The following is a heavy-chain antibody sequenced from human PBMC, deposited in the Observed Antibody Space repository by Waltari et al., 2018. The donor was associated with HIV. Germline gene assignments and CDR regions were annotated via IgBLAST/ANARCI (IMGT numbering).Heavy chain of an antibody. J-gene: IGHJ6*02. V-gene: IGHV3-9*01. CDR2: ISWNSDII. CDR3: AKDAASIHYYGMDV. CDR1: GSNFVHFA. D-gene: IGHD2-2*01. Sequence: EMQLVESGGGLVQPGRSLRLSCAASGSNFVHFAMYWVRQAPGKGLEWVSGISWNSDIIGYADSVKGRFTISRDNAKNSLYLQMNSLGAEDTALYYCAKDAASIHYYGMDVWGQGTTVTVS.